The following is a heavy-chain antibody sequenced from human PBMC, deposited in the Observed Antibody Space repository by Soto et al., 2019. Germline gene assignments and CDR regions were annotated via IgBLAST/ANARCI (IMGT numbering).Heavy chain of an antibody. CDR3: ARGQQLVANWLDP. J-gene: IGHJ5*02. Sequence: GGSLRLSCAASGFPFSDSYMAWIRQAPGKGLEEIATISSTGSTPYYADSVKGRFTISRDSAQNSLYLEMNNLRAEDTAVYYCARGQQLVANWLDPWGQGILVTVSS. V-gene: IGHV3-11*01. D-gene: IGHD6-6*01. CDR2: ISSTGSTP. CDR1: GFPFSDSY.